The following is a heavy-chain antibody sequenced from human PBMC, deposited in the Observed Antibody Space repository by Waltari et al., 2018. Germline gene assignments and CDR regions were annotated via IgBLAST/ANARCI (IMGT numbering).Heavy chain of an antibody. CDR2: RDMDGTSE. CDR3: AKVAPRTYRSPVPGRDYYYGMDV. D-gene: IGHD6-13*01. Sequence: EVRLVESGGGLVQPGESLRLSCAASGFTFSRFWMHWVRQAPGKGLVWDARRDMDGTSERYADSVKGRFTIARDNAKNTLYLQMKRLRVEDTAVYYCAKVAPRTYRSPVPGRDYYYGMDVWGQGTTVTVFS. J-gene: IGHJ6*02. V-gene: IGHV3-74*01. CDR1: GFTFSRFW.